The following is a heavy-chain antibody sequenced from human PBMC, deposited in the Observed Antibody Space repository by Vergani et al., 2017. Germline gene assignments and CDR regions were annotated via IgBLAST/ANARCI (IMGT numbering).Heavy chain of an antibody. D-gene: IGHD3-10*01. V-gene: IGHV3-30*03. Sequence: QVHLVESGGGVVQPGRSLRLSCVVSGFTSSYSGMHWVRQAPGKGLEWVAVISYDGTQKYYADSVKGRFTISRDNSKSTLHLQINNLRVEDTAVYYCARGNYYGSGTYVDPWGQGTLVTVSS. CDR1: GFTSSYSG. CDR2: ISYDGTQK. J-gene: IGHJ5*02. CDR3: ARGNYYGSGTYVDP.